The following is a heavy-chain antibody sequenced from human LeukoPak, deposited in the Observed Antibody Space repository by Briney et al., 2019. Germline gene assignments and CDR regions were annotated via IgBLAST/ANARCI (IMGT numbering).Heavy chain of an antibody. V-gene: IGHV3-7*01. J-gene: IGHJ4*01. CDR3: ARDGGLHTNFDY. CDR2: TKPDGTAE. CDR1: GFTFRNYW. D-gene: IGHD2-15*01. Sequence: GGSLRLSCAASGFTFRNYWMGWVRQAPGKGLEWVANTKPDGTAEYYADSVRGRFTTSRDNANNFLYLQMNSLRGEDTAVYYCARDGGLHTNFDYWGHGTLVTVSS.